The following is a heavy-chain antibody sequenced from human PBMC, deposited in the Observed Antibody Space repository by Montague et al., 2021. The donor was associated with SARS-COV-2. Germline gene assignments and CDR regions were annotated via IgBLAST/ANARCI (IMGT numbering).Heavy chain of an antibody. J-gene: IGHJ6*02. D-gene: IGHD3-10*01. CDR3: ARDPLDYGLWSSGSYYNAYYYYYGMDV. V-gene: IGHV3-21*01. CDR1: GFTFSSYS. CDR2: ISSSSSYI. Sequence: SLRLSCAAPGFTFSSYSMNWVRQAPGKGLKWVSSISSSSSYIYYADSVKGRFTISRDNAKNSLYLQMNSLRAEDTAVYYCARDPLDYGLWSSGSYYNAYYYYYGMDVWGQGTTVTVSS.